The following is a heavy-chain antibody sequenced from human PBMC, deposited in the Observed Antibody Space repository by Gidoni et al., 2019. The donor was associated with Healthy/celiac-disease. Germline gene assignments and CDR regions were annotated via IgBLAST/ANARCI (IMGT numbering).Heavy chain of an antibody. D-gene: IGHD5-18*01. Sequence: EVQLVESGGGLVKPGGSLRLSCAASGFPFSSYSMNWVRQAPGKGLEWVSSISSSSSYIYYADSVKGRFTISRDNAKNSLYLQMNSLRAEDTAVYYCARVFEQLWWPFDYWGQGTLVTVSS. CDR1: GFPFSSYS. CDR2: ISSSSSYI. CDR3: ARVFEQLWWPFDY. J-gene: IGHJ4*02. V-gene: IGHV3-21*01.